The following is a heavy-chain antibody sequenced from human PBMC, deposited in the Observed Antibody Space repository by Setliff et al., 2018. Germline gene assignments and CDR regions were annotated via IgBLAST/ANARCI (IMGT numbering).Heavy chain of an antibody. Sequence: GGSLRLSCAASGFNFGNYAMTWVRQAPGKGLHWVSSISGSGGFIYAADTAKGRFTISRDNSKNTVFLQMNSLRVEDIGIYYCVIRISGDSDHWGQGTLVTVSS. V-gene: IGHV3-23*01. D-gene: IGHD1-26*01. J-gene: IGHJ4*02. CDR1: GFNFGNYA. CDR2: ISGSGGFI. CDR3: VIRISGDSDH.